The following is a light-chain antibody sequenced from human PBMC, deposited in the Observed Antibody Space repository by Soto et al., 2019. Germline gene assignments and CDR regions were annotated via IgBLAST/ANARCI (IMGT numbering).Light chain of an antibody. CDR2: AAS. Sequence: DIQMTQSPSSLSASFGDRVTITCRASQRISNYLNWYQQKPGKAPKLLIYAASSLQSGVPSRFSGSGSGTDFTLTINRLQPEDLATYYCQQSHSSLTFGGGTKVEIK. J-gene: IGKJ4*01. CDR1: QRISNY. V-gene: IGKV1-39*01. CDR3: QQSHSSLT.